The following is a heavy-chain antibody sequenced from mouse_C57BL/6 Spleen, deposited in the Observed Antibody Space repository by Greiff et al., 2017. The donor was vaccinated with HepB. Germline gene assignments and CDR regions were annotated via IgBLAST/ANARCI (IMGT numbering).Heavy chain of an antibody. CDR2: IHPNSGST. J-gene: IGHJ4*01. Sequence: VQLQQPGAELVKPGASVKLSCKASGYTFTSYWMHWVKQRPGQGLEWIGMIHPNSGSTNYNEKFKSKATLTVDKSSSTAYMQLSSLTSEDSAVYYCARRTVVRAMDYWGQGTSVTVSS. CDR3: ARRTVVRAMDY. D-gene: IGHD1-1*01. V-gene: IGHV1-64*01. CDR1: GYTFTSYW.